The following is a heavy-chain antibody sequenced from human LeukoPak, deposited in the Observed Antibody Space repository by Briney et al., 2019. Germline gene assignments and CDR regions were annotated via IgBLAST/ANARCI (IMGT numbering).Heavy chain of an antibody. CDR2: INHSGST. CDR3: ARVYYGYAFDI. CDR1: GGSFSGYY. V-gene: IGHV4-34*01. D-gene: IGHD3-22*01. Sequence: SETLSLTCAVYGGSFSGYYWSWIRQPPGKGLEWIGEINHSGSTNYNPSLKSRVTISVDTSKNQFSLKLSSVTAADTAVYYCARVYYGYAFDIWGQGTMVTVSS. J-gene: IGHJ3*02.